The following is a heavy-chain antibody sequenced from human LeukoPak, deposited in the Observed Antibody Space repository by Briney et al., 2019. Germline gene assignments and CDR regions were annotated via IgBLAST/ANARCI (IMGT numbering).Heavy chain of an antibody. D-gene: IGHD5-24*01. CDR2: INPNSGGT. J-gene: IGHJ4*02. CDR1: GYTFTGYY. V-gene: IGHV1-2*02. Sequence: GASVKVSCKASGYTFTGYYMHWVRQAPGQGLEWMGWINPNSGGTNYAQKFQGRVTMTRDTSISTAYMELSRLRSDDTAVYYCARVGVEMAPHFDYWGQGTLVIVSS. CDR3: ARVGVEMAPHFDY.